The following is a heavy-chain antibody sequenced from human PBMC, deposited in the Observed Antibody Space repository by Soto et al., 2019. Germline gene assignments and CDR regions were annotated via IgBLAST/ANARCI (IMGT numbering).Heavy chain of an antibody. Sequence: GESLKISCKGSGYSFTTYWIGWVRQMPGKGLEWMGIIYPRDSDTRYSPSFQGQVTISVDKSISTAYLQWSSLKASDTAMYYCVRLAAYNSGCFDPWGQGTLVTVSS. CDR2: IYPRDSDT. J-gene: IGHJ5*02. V-gene: IGHV5-51*01. CDR1: GYSFTTYW. D-gene: IGHD3-22*01. CDR3: VRLAAYNSGCFDP.